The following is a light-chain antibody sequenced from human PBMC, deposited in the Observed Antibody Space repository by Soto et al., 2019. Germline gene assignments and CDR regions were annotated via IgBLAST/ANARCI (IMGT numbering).Light chain of an antibody. V-gene: IGLV1-51*01. CDR2: DNY. CDR3: DSWDNSLSVVL. J-gene: IGLJ2*01. Sequence: QYVLTQPPSVSAAPGQRVTISCSGSSSNIGSNYVSWYQQLPGTAPKLLIYDNYKRPSGIPDRFSGSTSGTSATLAIAGLQTGDEADYYCDSWDNSLSVVLFGGGTKLTVL. CDR1: SSNIGSNY.